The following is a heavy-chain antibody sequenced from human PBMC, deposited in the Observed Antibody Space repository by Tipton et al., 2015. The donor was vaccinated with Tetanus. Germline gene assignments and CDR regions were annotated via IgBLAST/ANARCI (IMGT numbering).Heavy chain of an antibody. D-gene: IGHD2-21*02. Sequence: SLRLSCAASGFTFSSYAMSWVRQAPGKGLEWVSAISGSGGSTYYADSVKGLFTISRDNSKNTLYLQMNNLRAEDTAVYYCAKTIVVVTAESAFDISGQGTIVSVSS. CDR2: ISGSGGST. CDR3: AKTIVVVTAESAFDI. V-gene: IGHV3-23*01. J-gene: IGHJ3*02. CDR1: GFTFSSYA.